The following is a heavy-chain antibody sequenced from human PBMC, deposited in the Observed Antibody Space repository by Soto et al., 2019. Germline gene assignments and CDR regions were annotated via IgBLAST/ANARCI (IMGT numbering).Heavy chain of an antibody. Sequence: SETLSLTCTVSGGSISSSSYFWGWIRQPPGKGLEWIGYIHYRGSTYYNASLKSRVTISVDMSKNQFSLKLSSVTAADSAVYSCARGIGYYFDSWGQGTLVTVSS. CDR3: ARGIGYYFDS. CDR2: IHYRGST. V-gene: IGHV4-39*01. CDR1: GGSISSSSYF. J-gene: IGHJ4*02. D-gene: IGHD5-12*01.